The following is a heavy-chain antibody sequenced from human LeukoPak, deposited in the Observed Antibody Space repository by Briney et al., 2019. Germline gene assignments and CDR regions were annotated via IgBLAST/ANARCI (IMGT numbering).Heavy chain of an antibody. CDR3: ARDLDGIGPGLEATLDV. J-gene: IGHJ6*04. V-gene: IGHV3-30*04. CDR1: GFTFSSYA. CDR2: ISYDGSNK. Sequence: GGSLRLSCAASGFTFSSYAMHWVRQAPGKGLEWVAVISYDGSNKYYADSVKGRFTISRDNSKNTLYLQMNSLRAEDTAVYYCARDLDGIGPGLEATLDVWGKGTTVTVSS. D-gene: IGHD3-16*01.